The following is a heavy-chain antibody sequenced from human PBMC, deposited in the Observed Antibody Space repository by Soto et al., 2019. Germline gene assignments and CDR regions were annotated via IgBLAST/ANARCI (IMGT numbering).Heavy chain of an antibody. CDR1: GGSISSGGYF. CDR3: ARGPSGDKVDY. V-gene: IGHV4-30-4*01. CDR2: IYHGGTT. Sequence: QVQLQESGPGLVKPSQTLSLTCTVSGGSISSGGYFWSWIRQPPDQGLEWIGRIYHGGTTYNNPSLNSRTTISVDTSKAQFSLKLSSVTAADTAVYYCARGPSGDKVDYWGQGILVTVSS. D-gene: IGHD7-27*01. J-gene: IGHJ4*02.